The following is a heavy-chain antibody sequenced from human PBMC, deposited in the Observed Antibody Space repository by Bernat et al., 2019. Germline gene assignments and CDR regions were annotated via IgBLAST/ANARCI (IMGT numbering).Heavy chain of an antibody. D-gene: IGHD3/OR15-3a*01. CDR3: AKDLGWYDASGYFH. CDR2: ISYDGSNT. J-gene: IGHJ4*02. V-gene: IGHV3-30*18. CDR1: GFIFSRYG. Sequence: QVQLVESGGGVVQPGRSLRLSCAASGFIFSRYGMHWVRQAPGKGLEWVAIISYDGSNTYYADSVKGRFTISRDNSKNTLYLQMNSLRAEDTAVYYCAKDLGWYDASGYFHWGQGTLVTVSS.